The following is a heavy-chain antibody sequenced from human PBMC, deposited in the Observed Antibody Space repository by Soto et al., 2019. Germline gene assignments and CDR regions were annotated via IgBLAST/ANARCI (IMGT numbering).Heavy chain of an antibody. V-gene: IGHV3-23*02. D-gene: IGHD2-2*01. CDR1: GFTFTSYA. CDR2: ISGSGGDT. Sequence: GGSLRLSCAASGFTFTSYAMNWVRQAPGKGLEWVSVISGSGGDTFYVASVKGRFTISRDNSKNTLYLQMSSLRVDDTAVYYCAKTAGSTSSWVDYWGQGTLVTVSS. CDR3: AKTAGSTSSWVDY. J-gene: IGHJ4*02.